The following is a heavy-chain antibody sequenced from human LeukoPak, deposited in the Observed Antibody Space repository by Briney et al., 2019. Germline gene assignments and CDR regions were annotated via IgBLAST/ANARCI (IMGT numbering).Heavy chain of an antibody. Sequence: PSETLSLTCAVSGYSISSGYYWGWIRQPPGKGLEWIGNIYHSGSTYYNPSLKRRVTISVDTSKNQFSLKLSSVTAADTAVYYCAQPSLRSPDYWGQGTLVTVSS. CDR2: IYHSGST. J-gene: IGHJ4*02. V-gene: IGHV4-38-2*01. CDR3: AQPSLRSPDY. D-gene: IGHD3-16*01. CDR1: GYSISSGYY.